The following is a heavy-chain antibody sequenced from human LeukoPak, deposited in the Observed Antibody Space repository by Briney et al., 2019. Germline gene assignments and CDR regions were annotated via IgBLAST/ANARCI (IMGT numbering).Heavy chain of an antibody. Sequence: SKTLSLTCTVSGGSIRNYYWSWIRQPPGKGLEWIGYVYHTGNTKYNPSLESRATISIDTSKNQFSLKLSSVTAADSAVYYCAKSDGSGSYFDYWGQGTLVTVS. CDR1: GGSIRNYY. CDR2: VYHTGNT. D-gene: IGHD3-10*01. J-gene: IGHJ4*02. V-gene: IGHV4-59*03. CDR3: AKSDGSGSYFDY.